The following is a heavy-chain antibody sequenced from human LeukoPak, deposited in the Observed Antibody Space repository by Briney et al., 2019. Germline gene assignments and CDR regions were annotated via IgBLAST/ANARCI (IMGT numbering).Heavy chain of an antibody. CDR1: GFTFSSYT. Sequence: GGSLRLSCAASGFTFSSYTMSRVRQAPGKGLEWVSGISGSGGSTYYADSVKGRFTISRDNAKNSLYLQMNSLRAEDTAVYYCATSIAARWAFDIWGQGTMVTVSS. V-gene: IGHV3-23*01. J-gene: IGHJ3*02. CDR3: ATSIAARWAFDI. D-gene: IGHD6-6*01. CDR2: ISGSGGST.